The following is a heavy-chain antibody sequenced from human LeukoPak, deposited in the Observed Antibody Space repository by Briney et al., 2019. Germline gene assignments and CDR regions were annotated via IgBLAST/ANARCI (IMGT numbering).Heavy chain of an antibody. D-gene: IGHD6-19*01. J-gene: IGHJ4*02. CDR1: GDSISTNEW. V-gene: IGHV4-4*02. Sequence: SETLSLTCSVSGDSISTNEWWSWVRQPPGKGLEWIGEAFHSGSTNYNPSLKSRVTISIDKSKNQFSLEVTSATAADTAIYYCARDLAVAGTNYFDFWGQGVLVTVSS. CDR3: ARDLAVAGTNYFDF. CDR2: AFHSGST.